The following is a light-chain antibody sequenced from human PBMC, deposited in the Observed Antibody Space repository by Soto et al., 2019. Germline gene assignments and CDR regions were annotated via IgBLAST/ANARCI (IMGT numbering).Light chain of an antibody. Sequence: QSVLTQPPSVSGAPGQRVTISCTGGSSDIGAGYDVHWYQQLPGTAPKLLIYGNINRPSGVPDRFSGSKSGTSASLAITGLQAEDEADYYCQSHDSSLSGYVFGTGTKLTVL. J-gene: IGLJ1*01. CDR1: SSDIGAGYD. CDR3: QSHDSSLSGYV. V-gene: IGLV1-40*01. CDR2: GNI.